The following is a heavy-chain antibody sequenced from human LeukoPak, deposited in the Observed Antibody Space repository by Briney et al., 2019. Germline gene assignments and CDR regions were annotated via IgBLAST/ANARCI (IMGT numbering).Heavy chain of an antibody. CDR1: GYTFTSYY. V-gene: IGHV1-46*01. Sequence: ASVKVSCKTSGYTFTSYYIHWVRQAPGQGLEWMGIINPSGGSTSYAQNFQGRVTMTRETSTSTVYMELSSLRSEGTAVYYCARDPYNSGWWDLWGRGTLVTVSS. CDR3: ARDPYNSGWWDL. D-gene: IGHD6-19*01. J-gene: IGHJ2*01. CDR2: INPSGGST.